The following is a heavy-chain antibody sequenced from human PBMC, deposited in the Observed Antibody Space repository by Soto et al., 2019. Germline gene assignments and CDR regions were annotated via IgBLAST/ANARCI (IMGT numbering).Heavy chain of an antibody. CDR2: IYPGDSDT. Sequence: VESLKISCKGSGYSFTSYWIGWVRQMPGKGLEWMGIIYPGDSDTRYSPSFQGQVTISADKSISTAYLQWSSLKASDTAMYYCARHLPPPYSSSWYGAYYYGMDVWGQGTTVTVSS. V-gene: IGHV5-51*01. CDR1: GYSFTSYW. J-gene: IGHJ6*02. CDR3: ARHLPPPYSSSWYGAYYYGMDV. D-gene: IGHD6-13*01.